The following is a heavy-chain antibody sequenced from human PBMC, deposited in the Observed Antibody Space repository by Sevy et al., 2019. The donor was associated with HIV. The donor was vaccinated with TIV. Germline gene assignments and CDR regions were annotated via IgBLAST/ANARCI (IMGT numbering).Heavy chain of an antibody. J-gene: IGHJ4*02. D-gene: IGHD3-22*01. CDR1: GYSISSGYY. Sequence: SETLSLTCAVSGYSISSGYYWGWIRQPPGKGLEWIGSIYHSGSTYYNPSLKSRVTISVDTSKNQFSLKLSSVTAADTAVYYCARQNPSDYYDSSGPSDPDYWGQGTLVTVSS. V-gene: IGHV4-38-2*01. CDR2: IYHSGST. CDR3: ARQNPSDYYDSSGPSDPDY.